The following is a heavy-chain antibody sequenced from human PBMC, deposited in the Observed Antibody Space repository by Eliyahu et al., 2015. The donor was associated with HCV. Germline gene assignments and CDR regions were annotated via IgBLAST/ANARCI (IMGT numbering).Heavy chain of an antibody. Sequence: EVQLVESGGGLVKPGGSLRLSCAASGXIFSNAWXNWXRQXPGKGLXWVGRIKSKTDGGTKDYAAPVKGRFTISRDDSKNTLYLQMNSLKTEDTAVYYCTTRGVELLLVWGQGTTVTVSS. V-gene: IGHV3-15*01. CDR1: GXIFSNAW. J-gene: IGHJ6*02. CDR2: IKSKTDGGTK. CDR3: TTRGVELLLV. D-gene: IGHD2-21*01.